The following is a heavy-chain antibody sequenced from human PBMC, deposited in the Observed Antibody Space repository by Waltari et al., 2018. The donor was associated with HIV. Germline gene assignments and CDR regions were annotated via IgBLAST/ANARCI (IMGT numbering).Heavy chain of an antibody. Sequence: QVQLVQSGSELKKPGASVKVSCKASGYTFTSYAMNWVRQAPGQGLEWMGWINTNTGNPTYAQGFTGRFVFSLDTSVSTAYLQISSLKAEDTAVYYCASPKPDYDFWSTALWSFDIWGQGTMVTVSS. V-gene: IGHV7-4-1*02. J-gene: IGHJ3*02. CDR1: GYTFTSYA. D-gene: IGHD3-3*01. CDR2: INTNTGNP. CDR3: ASPKPDYDFWSTALWSFDI.